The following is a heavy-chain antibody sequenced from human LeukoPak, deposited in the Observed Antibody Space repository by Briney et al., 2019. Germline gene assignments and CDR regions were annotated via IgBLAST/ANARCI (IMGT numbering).Heavy chain of an antibody. J-gene: IGHJ5*02. CDR2: IIGSGGST. CDR3: ATFCSGGDCYSFAP. CDR1: GFTFNNYA. Sequence: GGSLRLSCAASGFTFNNYAMTWVRQAPGKGLEWVSTIIGSGGSTDYADSVKGRFTISRDNSKDTLFLQMDSLRVEDTAVYYYATFCSGGDCYSFAPWGQGTLVTVSS. V-gene: IGHV3-23*01. D-gene: IGHD2-15*01.